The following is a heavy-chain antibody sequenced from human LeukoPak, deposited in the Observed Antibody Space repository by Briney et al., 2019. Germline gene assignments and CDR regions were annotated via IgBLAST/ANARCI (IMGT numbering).Heavy chain of an antibody. V-gene: IGHV1-69*01. D-gene: IGHD2-2*01. Sequence: SVKVSCKASGGTFSRYAISWVRQAPGQGLEWMGGIIPIFGTANYAQKFQGRVTITADESTSTAYMELSSLRSEDTAVYYCARGSRCSSTSCYAGDDYWGQGTLVTVSS. CDR3: ARGSRCSSTSCYAGDDY. CDR2: IIPIFGTA. CDR1: GGTFSRYA. J-gene: IGHJ4*02.